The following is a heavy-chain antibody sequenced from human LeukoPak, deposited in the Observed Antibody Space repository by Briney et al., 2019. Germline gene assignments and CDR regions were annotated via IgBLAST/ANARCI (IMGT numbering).Heavy chain of an antibody. CDR2: IISDGSTT. CDR3: ARDRVPYCSGVSCSVDV. V-gene: IGHV3-74*01. CDR1: GFXFSSYW. D-gene: IGHD2-15*01. Sequence: GGSLRLSCAASGFXFSSYWMQWVRQAPGKGLVWVSRIISDGSTTNYADSVKGRFTISRDNAKNTLYLQMNSLRVEDTAVYYCARDRVPYCSGVSCSVDVWGQGTTVTVSS. J-gene: IGHJ6*02.